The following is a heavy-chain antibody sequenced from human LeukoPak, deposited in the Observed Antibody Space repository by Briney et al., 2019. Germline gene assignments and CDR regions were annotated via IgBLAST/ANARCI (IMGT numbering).Heavy chain of an antibody. D-gene: IGHD1-26*01. CDR1: EFSFGSYA. V-gene: IGHV3-23*01. J-gene: IGHJ6*03. CDR3: AKGGGSYFRRVTYYYYYMDV. CDR2: IRGSGDST. Sequence: GGSLRLSCAASEFSFGSYAMSWVRQAPGKGLQWVSGIRGSGDSTYYADSVNGRFTISRDNSKNTLYLQMISLRAEATAVYYCAKGGGSYFRRVTYYYYYMDVWGKGTTVTVSS.